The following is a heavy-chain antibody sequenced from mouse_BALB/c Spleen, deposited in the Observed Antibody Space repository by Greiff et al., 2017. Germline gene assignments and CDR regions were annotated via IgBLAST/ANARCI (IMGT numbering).Heavy chain of an antibody. V-gene: IGHV1S137*01. Sequence: LQESGAELVRPGVSVKISCKGSGYTFTDYAMHWVKQSHAKSLEWIGVISTYYGDASYNQKFKGKATMTVDKSSSTAYMELARLTSEDSAIYYCARGKHYYAMDYWGQGTSVTVSS. CDR3: ARGKHYYAMDY. CDR1: GYTFTDYA. CDR2: ISTYYGDA. J-gene: IGHJ4*01.